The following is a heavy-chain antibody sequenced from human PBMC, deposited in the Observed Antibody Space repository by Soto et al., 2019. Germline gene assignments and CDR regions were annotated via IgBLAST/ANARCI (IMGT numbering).Heavy chain of an antibody. V-gene: IGHV3-11*01. CDR3: ARGTRAQLLEWLPRENWFDP. D-gene: IGHD3-3*01. CDR2: ISSSGSTI. Sequence: GGSLRLSCAASGFTFSDYYMSWIRQAPGKGLEWVSYISSSGSTIYYADSVKGRFTISRDNAKNSLYLQMNSLRAEDTAVYYCARGTRAQLLEWLPRENWFDPWGQGTLVTVSS. CDR1: GFTFSDYY. J-gene: IGHJ5*02.